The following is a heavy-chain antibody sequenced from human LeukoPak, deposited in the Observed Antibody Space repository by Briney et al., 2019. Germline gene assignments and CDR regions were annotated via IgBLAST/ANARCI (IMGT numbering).Heavy chain of an antibody. CDR3: ARLYYDSSRYPNWFDP. V-gene: IGHV4-59*08. Sequence: PSETMSLTCTVSGDSISSYYWSWIRQPPGKGLEWIGYIYYSGSINYNPSLKSRVTISVDTSKNQFSLKLSSVTAADTAVYYCARLYYDSSRYPNWFDPWGQGTLVTVSS. CDR2: IYYSGSI. CDR1: GDSISSYY. D-gene: IGHD3-22*01. J-gene: IGHJ5*02.